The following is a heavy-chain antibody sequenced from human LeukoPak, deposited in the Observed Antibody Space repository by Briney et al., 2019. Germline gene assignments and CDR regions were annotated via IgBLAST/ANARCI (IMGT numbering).Heavy chain of an antibody. CDR2: MYYSGTT. V-gene: IGHV4-61*01. J-gene: IGHJ4*02. CDR1: GGSVSSGSYY. CDR3: GRWYEY. Sequence: KPSETLSLTCTVSGGSVSSGSYYLSWIRQPPGKGLEWIGHMYYSGTTHYSPSLKSRVTISVDTSKNQFSLKLTSVTAADTAVYHCGRWYEYWGQGSLVTVSS. D-gene: IGHD2-15*01.